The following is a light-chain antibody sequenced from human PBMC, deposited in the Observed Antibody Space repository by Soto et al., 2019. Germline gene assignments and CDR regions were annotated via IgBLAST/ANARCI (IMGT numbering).Light chain of an antibody. V-gene: IGKV3-15*01. CDR2: GAS. J-gene: IGKJ1*01. Sequence: EIVMTQSPATLSVSPGERATLSCRASQSVSRNLAWYQQKPGQAPRLLIYGASTRATGIPARFSVSGSGTEFTLTISSLQSEDFAIYFCQQYNNWPPDRTFGQGTKVEIK. CDR3: QQYNNWPPDRT. CDR1: QSVSRN.